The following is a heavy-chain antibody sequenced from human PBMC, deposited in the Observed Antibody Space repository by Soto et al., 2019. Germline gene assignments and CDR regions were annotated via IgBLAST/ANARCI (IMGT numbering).Heavy chain of an antibody. D-gene: IGHD4-17*01. V-gene: IGHV4-34*01. CDR1: GGSFSGYY. J-gene: IGHJ4*02. CDR3: ARLTTVVIGHDY. CDR2: INHSGST. Sequence: SETLSLTCAVYGGSFSGYYWSWIRQPPGKGLEWIGEINHSGSTNYNPSLKSRVTISVDTSKNQFSLKLSSVTAADTAVYYCARLTTVVIGHDYWGQGTLVTVS.